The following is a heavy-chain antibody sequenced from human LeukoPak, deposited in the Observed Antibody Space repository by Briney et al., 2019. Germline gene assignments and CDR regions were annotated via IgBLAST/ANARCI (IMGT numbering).Heavy chain of an antibody. V-gene: IGHV4-4*07. CDR2: IYTSGST. Sequence: SETLSLTCTLSGGSISSYYWSWIRQPAGKGREWIGRIYTSGSTNYNPSLKSRVTISVDKCKNPFSLNVSSVTGGDTVVYYCARSWGADGLSDVFDLWREGTMVSV. CDR3: ARSWGADGLSDVFDL. J-gene: IGHJ3*01. CDR1: GGSISSYY. D-gene: IGHD5-24*01.